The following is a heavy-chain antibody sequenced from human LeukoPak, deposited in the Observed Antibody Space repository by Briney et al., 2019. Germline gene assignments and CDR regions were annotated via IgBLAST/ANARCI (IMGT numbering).Heavy chain of an antibody. J-gene: IGHJ3*02. V-gene: IGHV4-30-4*01. CDR1: GGSISSGDSY. Sequence: SQTLSLTCSVSGGSISSGDSYWSWIRQPPGKGLEWIGYIYYSGATYYNPSLKSRVTISVDTSKNQFSLKLSSVTAADTAVYYCARYYDTIYDAFDIWGQGTMVTVSS. CDR3: ARYYDTIYDAFDI. CDR2: IYYSGAT. D-gene: IGHD3-22*01.